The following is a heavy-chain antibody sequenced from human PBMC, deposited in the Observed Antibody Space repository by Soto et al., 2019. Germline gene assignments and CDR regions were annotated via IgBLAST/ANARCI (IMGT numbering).Heavy chain of an antibody. CDR3: ARDIFGGSYDFWH. CDR1: GFIVSGIF. D-gene: IGHD3-3*01. CDR2: LSSDDKT. V-gene: IGHV3-66*01. J-gene: IGHJ4*02. Sequence: EVRLVESGGGLVQPGGSLRLSCAASGFIVSGIFMTWVRQAPGKGPEWVSTLSSDDKTYYADSVRGRFTISRDSSKNTLFLQMNTLRAEDTAVYHCARDIFGGSYDFWHGGQGTLVTFSS.